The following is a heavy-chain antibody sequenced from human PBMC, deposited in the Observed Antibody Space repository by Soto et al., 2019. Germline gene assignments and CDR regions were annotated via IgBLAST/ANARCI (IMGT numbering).Heavy chain of an antibody. D-gene: IGHD3-10*01. J-gene: IGHJ6*02. CDR3: ARCYGSGSYVDYYGMDV. V-gene: IGHV2-70*01. CDR2: IDWDDDK. CDR1: GFSLSTSGMC. Sequence: VSGPTLVNPTQTLTLTCTFSGFSLSTSGMCVSWIRQPPGKALEWLALIDWDDDKYYSTSLKTRLTISKDTSKNQVVLTMTNMDPVDTASYYCARCYGSGSYVDYYGMDVWGQGTTVTVSS.